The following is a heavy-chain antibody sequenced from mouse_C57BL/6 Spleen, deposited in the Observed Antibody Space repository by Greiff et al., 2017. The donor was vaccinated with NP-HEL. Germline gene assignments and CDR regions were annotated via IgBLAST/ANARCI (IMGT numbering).Heavy chain of an antibody. CDR2: IDPEDGET. V-gene: IGHV14-2*01. D-gene: IGHD2-3*01. CDR1: GFNIKDYY. J-gene: IGHJ4*01. Sequence: EVMLVESGAELVKPGASVKLSCTASGFNIKDYYMHWVKQRTEQGLEWIGRIDPEDGETKYAPKFQGKATITADTSSNTAYLQLSSLTSEDTAVYYCARMVTTLYYYAMDDWGQGTSVTVSS. CDR3: ARMVTTLYYYAMDD.